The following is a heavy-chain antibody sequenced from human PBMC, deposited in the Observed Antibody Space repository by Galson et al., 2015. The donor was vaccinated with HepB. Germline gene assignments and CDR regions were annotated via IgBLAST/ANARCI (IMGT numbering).Heavy chain of an antibody. CDR3: ARDYGSGSYYKDY. CDR1: GYTFTSYA. D-gene: IGHD3-10*01. CDR2: INAGNGNT. Sequence: SVKVSCKASGYTFTSYAMHWVRQAPGQRLEWMGWINAGNGNTKYSQKFQGRVTITRDTSASTAYMELSSLRSEDTAVYYCARDYGSGSYYKDYWGQGTLVTVSS. J-gene: IGHJ4*02. V-gene: IGHV1-3*01.